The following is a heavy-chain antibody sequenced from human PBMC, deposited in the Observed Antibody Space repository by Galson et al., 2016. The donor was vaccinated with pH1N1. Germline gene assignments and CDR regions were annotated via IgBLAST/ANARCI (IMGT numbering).Heavy chain of an antibody. CDR3: ATTRWTPSQGVISQFFAQ. J-gene: IGHJ4*02. D-gene: IGHD4-23*01. CDR1: GDTFNSYA. CDR2: VIAIFNTP. V-gene: IGHV1-69*13. Sequence: SVKVSCKASGDTFNSYAFNWVRQAPGQGLEWMGRVIAIFNTPNYAREFQGRVTITADESTSTAYMELSSLRPEDTAVYYCATTRWTPSQGVISQFFAQWGQGTQVTVSS.